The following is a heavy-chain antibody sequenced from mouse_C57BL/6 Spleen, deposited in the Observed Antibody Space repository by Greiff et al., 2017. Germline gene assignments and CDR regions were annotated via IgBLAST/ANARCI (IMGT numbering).Heavy chain of an antibody. V-gene: IGHV5-9*01. CDR1: GFTFSSST. Sequence: EVKLEESGGGLVKPGGSLKLSCAASGFTFSSSTMSWVRQTPEKRLEWVATISGGGGNTYYPDSVTGRFPISRDNAKNTLYLQMSSLRSEDTALYDGSRLRDYYGRSPFDYWGQGTTLTVSS. CDR2: ISGGGGNT. CDR3: SRLRDYYGRSPFDY. D-gene: IGHD1-1*01. J-gene: IGHJ2*01.